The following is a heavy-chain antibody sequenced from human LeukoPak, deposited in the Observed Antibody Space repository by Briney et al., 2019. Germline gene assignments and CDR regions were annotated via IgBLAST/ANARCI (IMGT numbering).Heavy chain of an antibody. CDR1: GGSISSYY. Sequence: SETLSLTCTVSGGSISSYYWSWIRQPPGKGLEWIGYIYYSGSTNYNPSLKSRVTISVDTSKNQFSLKLSSVTAADTAVYYCAGEGHYYGSGSYYFDYWGQGTLVTVSS. D-gene: IGHD3-10*01. CDR2: IYYSGST. J-gene: IGHJ4*02. V-gene: IGHV4-59*01. CDR3: AGEGHYYGSGSYYFDY.